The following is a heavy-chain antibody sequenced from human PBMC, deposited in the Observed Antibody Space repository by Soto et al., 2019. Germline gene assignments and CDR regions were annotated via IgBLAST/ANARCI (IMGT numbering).Heavy chain of an antibody. CDR2: ISAYNGNT. CDR1: GYTFTSYD. CDR3: ARDLGYSSGLDYYFDY. V-gene: IGHV1-18*01. J-gene: IGHJ4*02. D-gene: IGHD6-19*01. Sequence: ASVKVSCKASGYTFTSYDINWVRQATGQGLEWMGWISAYNGNTNYAQKLQGRVTMTTDTSTSTAYMELRSLRSDDTAVYYCARDLGYSSGLDYYFDYWGQGTLVTVSS.